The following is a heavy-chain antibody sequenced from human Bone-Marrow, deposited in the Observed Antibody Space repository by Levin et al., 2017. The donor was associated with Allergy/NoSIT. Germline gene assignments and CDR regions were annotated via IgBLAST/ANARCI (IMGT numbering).Heavy chain of an antibody. J-gene: IGHJ3*01. CDR2: IRQDGSEE. V-gene: IGHV3-7*01. CDR1: GFLFSSYW. Sequence: LGESLKISCGASGFLFSSYWMSWVRQAPGKGLEWVATIRQDGSEEYYVDSVKGRFTISRDNAKNSVFLQMNSLRAEDTAMYYCATGYSSGWYYAFDFWGQGTMVSVSS. CDR3: ATGYSSGWYYAFDF. D-gene: IGHD6-13*01.